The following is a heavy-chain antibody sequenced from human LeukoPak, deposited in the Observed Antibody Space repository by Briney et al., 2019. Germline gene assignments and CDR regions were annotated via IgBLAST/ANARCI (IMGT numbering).Heavy chain of an antibody. Sequence: PSQTLSLTCTVSGCSISSGDYYWSWIRQPPGKGLEWIGYIYYSRSTYYNPSLKSRVTISVDTAKNQFSLKLSSVTAADTAVYYCAVRIIPGGYYFDYWGQGTLVTVSS. CDR3: AVRIIPGGYYFDY. D-gene: IGHD3-16*01. CDR1: GCSISSGDYY. V-gene: IGHV4-30-4*01. J-gene: IGHJ4*02. CDR2: IYYSRST.